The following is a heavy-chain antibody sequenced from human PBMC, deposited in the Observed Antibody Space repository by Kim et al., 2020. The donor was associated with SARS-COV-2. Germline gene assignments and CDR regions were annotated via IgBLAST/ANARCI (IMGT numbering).Heavy chain of an antibody. CDR1: GFTFSSYS. V-gene: IGHV3-21*01. Sequence: GGSLRLSCAASGFTFSSYSMNWVRQAPGKGLEWVSSISSSSSYIYYADSVKGRFTISRDNAKNSLYLQMNSLRAEDTAVYYCARDMETTVVTYYYYGMDVWGQGTTVTVSS. D-gene: IGHD4-17*01. CDR2: ISSSSSYI. CDR3: ARDMETTVVTYYYYGMDV. J-gene: IGHJ6*02.